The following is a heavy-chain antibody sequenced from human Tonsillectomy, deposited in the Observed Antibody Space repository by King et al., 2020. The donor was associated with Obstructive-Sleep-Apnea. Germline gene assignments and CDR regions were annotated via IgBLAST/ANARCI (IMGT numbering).Heavy chain of an antibody. Sequence: VQLVESGGGLVQPGGSLRLSCVASGFTSSNYAMSWVRQAPGKGLEWVSATSGTGATTYYAESVRGRFTISKDNSKNTLYLEMNSLRAEDTATYYCAKDTRYCSGGRCLLENNWFDTWGQGTLVTVSS. CDR1: GFTSSNYA. J-gene: IGHJ5*02. D-gene: IGHD2-15*01. CDR2: TSGTGATT. CDR3: AKDTRYCSGGRCLLENNWFDT. V-gene: IGHV3-23*04.